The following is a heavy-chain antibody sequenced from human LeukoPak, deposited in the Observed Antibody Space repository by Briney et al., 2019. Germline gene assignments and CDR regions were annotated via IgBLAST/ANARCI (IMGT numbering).Heavy chain of an antibody. CDR1: GFTFNSYN. J-gene: IGHJ3*02. CDR3: ARAYSSSSGRDAFDS. D-gene: IGHD6-6*01. CDR2: ISSSSSTI. Sequence: GSLRLSCAASGFTFNSYNMNWVRQAPGKGLEWVSYISSSSSTIYYADSVKGRFTISRDSAKTSLFPQMNSLRGEDTAVYYCARAYSSSSGRDAFDSWGLGTLVTVSS. V-gene: IGHV3-48*01.